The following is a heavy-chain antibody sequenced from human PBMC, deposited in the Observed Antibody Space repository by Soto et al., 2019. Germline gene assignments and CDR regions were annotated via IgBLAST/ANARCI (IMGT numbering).Heavy chain of an antibody. CDR1: GGSISRYY. CDR2: VSYSGGT. D-gene: IGHD5-12*01. V-gene: IGHV4-59*01. Sequence: SETLSLTCTVSGGSISRYYWSWIRLPPGKGLEWIGYVSYSGGTNYNPSPKGRITISLDTSKTQFSLKLSSATAADTALYFCASVEASAGNLAPYYFDSWGQGTLVTVSS. CDR3: ASVEASAGNLAPYYFDS. J-gene: IGHJ4*02.